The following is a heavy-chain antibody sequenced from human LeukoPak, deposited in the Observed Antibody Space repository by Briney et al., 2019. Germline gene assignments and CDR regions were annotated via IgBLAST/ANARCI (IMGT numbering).Heavy chain of an antibody. V-gene: IGHV3-23*01. CDR2: ISGSGGST. CDR1: GFTFSSYA. CDR3: AKELNFGVVIQYYFDY. D-gene: IGHD3-3*01. Sequence: EPGGSLRLSCAASGFTFSSYAMSWVRQAPGKGLEWVSAISGSGGSTYYADSVKGRFTISRDNSKNTLYLQMNSLRAEDTAVYYCAKELNFGVVIQYYFDYWGQGTLVTVSS. J-gene: IGHJ4*02.